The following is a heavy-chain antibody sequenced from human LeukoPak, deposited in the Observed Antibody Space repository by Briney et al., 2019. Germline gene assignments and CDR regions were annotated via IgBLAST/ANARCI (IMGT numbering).Heavy chain of an antibody. CDR2: IRSKAYGGTT. CDR3: SRDGNYYDSDYYYYMDV. CDR1: GFTFGDYA. Sequence: GGSLRLSCTASGFTFGDYALSWVRQAPGKGLEWVGFIRSKAYGGTTEYAASATGRFTISRDDSKSIAYLQMNSLKTEDTAVYYCSRDGNYYDSDYYYYMDVWGKGTTVTISS. V-gene: IGHV3-49*04. D-gene: IGHD3-22*01. J-gene: IGHJ6*03.